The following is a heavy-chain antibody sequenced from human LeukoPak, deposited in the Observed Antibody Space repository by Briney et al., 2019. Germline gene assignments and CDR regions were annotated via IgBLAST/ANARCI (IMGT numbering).Heavy chain of an antibody. CDR2: INPNSGGT. Sequence: ASVKVSCKASGYTFTGYYMHWVRQAPGQGLEWMGRINPNSGGTNYAQKFQGRVTMTRATSISTAYMQQSRLRSDDTAVYYCASLWLFDYWGQGTLVTVSS. J-gene: IGHJ4*02. D-gene: IGHD5-18*01. CDR3: ASLWLFDY. V-gene: IGHV1-2*06. CDR1: GYTFTGYY.